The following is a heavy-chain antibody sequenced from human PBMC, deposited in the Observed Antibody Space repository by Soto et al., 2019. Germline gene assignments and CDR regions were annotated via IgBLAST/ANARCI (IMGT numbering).Heavy chain of an antibody. J-gene: IGHJ6*02. Sequence: QVQLVQSGAAVKKPGASVKVSCKASGYTFTSYGFSWVRQAPGQGLEWMGWISAYNGNTNYAQKLQGRVTMTTDTATSPAYMELRSLRSDDTAVYSCASSHLNSYYYGMDVWGQGTTVTVSS. V-gene: IGHV1-18*01. CDR2: ISAYNGNT. CDR1: GYTFTSYG. CDR3: ASSHLNSYYYGMDV.